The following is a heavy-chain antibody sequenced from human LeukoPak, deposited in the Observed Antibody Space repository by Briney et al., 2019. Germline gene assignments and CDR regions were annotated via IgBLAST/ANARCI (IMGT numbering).Heavy chain of an antibody. CDR1: GFTFSSYE. D-gene: IGHD6-13*01. J-gene: IGHJ4*02. Sequence: GGSLRVSCAASGFTFSSYEMNWVRQAPGKGLEWVSYISSSGSTIYYADSVKGRFTISRDNAKNSLYLQMNSLRAEDTAVYYCASIAAAGTFDFWGQGTLVTVSS. CDR2: ISSSGSTI. CDR3: ASIAAAGTFDF. V-gene: IGHV3-48*03.